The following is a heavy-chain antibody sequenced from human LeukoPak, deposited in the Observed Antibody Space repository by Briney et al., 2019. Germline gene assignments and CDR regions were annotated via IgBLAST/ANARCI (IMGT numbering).Heavy chain of an antibody. Sequence: PSETLSLTCTVSGGSISSGTYYWSWIRQPAGKGLEWIGRIYTSGSTNYNPSLKSRVTISVDTSKNQFSLKLSSVTAADTAVYYCARAFDGYYYGSGSSLDAFDIWGQGTMVTVSS. CDR3: ARAFDGYYYGSGSSLDAFDI. D-gene: IGHD3-10*01. CDR1: GGSISSGTYY. V-gene: IGHV4-61*02. CDR2: IYTSGST. J-gene: IGHJ3*02.